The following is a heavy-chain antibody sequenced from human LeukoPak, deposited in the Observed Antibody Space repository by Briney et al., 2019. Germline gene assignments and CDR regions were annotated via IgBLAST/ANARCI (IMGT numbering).Heavy chain of an antibody. Sequence: PGGSLRLSCAASGFTFSRHSMNWVRQAPGKGLEWVSSISSGSIYIYYADSVKGRFTISRDNAKNSLYLQMNNLRAEDTAVYYCARGGDNYGYIFDYWGQGTLVTVSS. CDR3: ARGGDNYGYIFDY. V-gene: IGHV3-21*01. CDR2: ISSGSIYI. CDR1: GFTFSRHS. D-gene: IGHD5-18*01. J-gene: IGHJ4*02.